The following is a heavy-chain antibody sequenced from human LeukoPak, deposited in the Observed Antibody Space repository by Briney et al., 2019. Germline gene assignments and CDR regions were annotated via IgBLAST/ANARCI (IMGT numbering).Heavy chain of an antibody. CDR2: IFYTGRP. Sequence: SETLSLTCTVSGDSISTDYWSWIRRPPGKGLEWIGYIFYTGRPSYNPSLKSRVTISLDESKNQFSLNLSSVTAADTAAYYCTRAPRGAVYYYGLDVWGPGTTVTVSS. CDR3: TRAPRGAVYYYGLDV. CDR1: GDSISTDY. D-gene: IGHD3-10*01. V-gene: IGHV4-59*08. J-gene: IGHJ6*02.